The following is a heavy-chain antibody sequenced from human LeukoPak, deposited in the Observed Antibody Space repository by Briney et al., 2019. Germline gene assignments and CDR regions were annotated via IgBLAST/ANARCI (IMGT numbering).Heavy chain of an antibody. D-gene: IGHD6-19*01. Sequence: PSETLSLTCTVSGGSISSSSYYWGWIRQPPGTGLEWIGSIYYSGSTYYTPSLKSRVTISVDTSKNQFSLKLSSVTAADTAVYYCARGYSSGSYYFDYWGQGTLVTVSS. J-gene: IGHJ4*02. V-gene: IGHV4-39*01. CDR2: IYYSGST. CDR3: ARGYSSGSYYFDY. CDR1: GGSISSSSYY.